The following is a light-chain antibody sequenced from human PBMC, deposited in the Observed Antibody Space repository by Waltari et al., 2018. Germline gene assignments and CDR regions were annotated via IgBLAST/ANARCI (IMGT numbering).Light chain of an antibody. Sequence: DIQMTQSPSTLSASVGDRVTITCRASQIINIWWAWYQQKQGKAPTLLIDTASSLQSGVPSRFSGSGSGTEFTLTIYSLQPDDFATYYCQQYYAFSVTFGQGTRLEIK. CDR2: TAS. CDR1: QIINIW. CDR3: QQYYAFSVT. V-gene: IGKV1-5*03. J-gene: IGKJ5*01.